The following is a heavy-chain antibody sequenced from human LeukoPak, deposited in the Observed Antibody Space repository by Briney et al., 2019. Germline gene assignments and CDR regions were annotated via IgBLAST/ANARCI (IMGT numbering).Heavy chain of an antibody. Sequence: TXSXTCXVXGGSFXGYYWSWIRQPPGKGLEWIGEINHSGSTNYNPSLKSRVTISVDTSKNQFSLKLSSVTAADTAMYYCARDAVTTSLDYWGQGTLVTVSS. D-gene: IGHD5-12*01. CDR1: GGSFXGYY. CDR2: INHSGST. CDR3: ARDAVTTSLDY. V-gene: IGHV4-34*01. J-gene: IGHJ4*02.